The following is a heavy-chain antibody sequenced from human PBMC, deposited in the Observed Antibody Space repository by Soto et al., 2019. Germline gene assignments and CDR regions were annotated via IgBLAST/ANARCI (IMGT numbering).Heavy chain of an antibody. D-gene: IGHD6-13*01. Sequence: SETLSLTCTVSSGSISSGGYYWSWIRQHPGKGLEWIGYIYYSGSTYYNPSLKSRVTISVDTSKNQFSLKLSSVTAADTAVYYCAREFSSLYGFDPWGQGTLVTVSS. CDR3: AREFSSLYGFDP. CDR2: IYYSGST. CDR1: SGSISSGGYY. V-gene: IGHV4-31*03. J-gene: IGHJ5*02.